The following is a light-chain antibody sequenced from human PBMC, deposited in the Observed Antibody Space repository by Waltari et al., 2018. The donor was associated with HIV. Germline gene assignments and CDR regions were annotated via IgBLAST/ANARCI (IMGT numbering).Light chain of an antibody. CDR2: KDS. Sequence: SYELTQPPSVSVSPGQTARITCSGDALPKQYAYWYQQKAGQDPVLVIYKDSERPSGIPERFSGSSSGTTVTLTISGVQAEDEADYYCESADSSLWVFGGGTKLTVL. V-gene: IGLV3-25*03. J-gene: IGLJ3*02. CDR1: ALPKQY. CDR3: ESADSSLWV.